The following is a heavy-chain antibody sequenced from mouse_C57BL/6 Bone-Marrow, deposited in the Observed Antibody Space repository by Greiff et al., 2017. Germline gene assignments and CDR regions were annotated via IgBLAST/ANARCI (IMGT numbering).Heavy chain of an antibody. CDR2: IRLKSDNYAT. V-gene: IGHV6-3*01. J-gene: IGHJ2*01. D-gene: IGHD1-1*01. CDR1: GFTFSNYW. CDR3: TANYYGSSYGFDY. Sequence: DVHLVESGGGLVQPGGSMKLSCVASGFTFSNYWMNWVRQSPEKGLEWVAQIRLKSDNYATHYAESVKGRFTISRDDSKSSVYLQMNNLRAEDTGIYYCTANYYGSSYGFDYWGQGTTLTVSS.